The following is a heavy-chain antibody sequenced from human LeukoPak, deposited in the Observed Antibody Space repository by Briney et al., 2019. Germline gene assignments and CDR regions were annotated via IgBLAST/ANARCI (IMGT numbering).Heavy chain of an antibody. CDR2: IKQDGSEI. CDR1: GGTFSSYA. J-gene: IGHJ6*02. V-gene: IGHV3-7*01. CDR3: ARAMDV. Sequence: ASVKVSCKASGGTFSSYAISWVRQAPGKGLEWVANIKQDGSEIHYVGSVKGRFTISRDNAKNSLYLQMNSLRAEDTAVYYCARAMDVWGQGTTVTVSS.